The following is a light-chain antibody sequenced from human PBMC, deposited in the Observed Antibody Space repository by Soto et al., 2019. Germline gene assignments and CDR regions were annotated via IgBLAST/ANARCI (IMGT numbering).Light chain of an antibody. CDR1: SSNIGSNY. V-gene: IGLV1-47*02. J-gene: IGLJ1*01. CDR2: SNN. Sequence: QSVLTQPPSASGTPGQRVTISRSGSSSNIGSNYVYWYQQLPGTAPKLLIYSNNQRPSGVPDRFSGSKSGTSASLAISGLRSEDEADYYCAAWDDSLSGLYVFGTGTKVTVL. CDR3: AAWDDSLSGLYV.